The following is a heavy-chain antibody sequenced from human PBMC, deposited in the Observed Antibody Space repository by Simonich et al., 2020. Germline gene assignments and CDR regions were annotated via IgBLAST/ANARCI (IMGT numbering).Heavy chain of an antibody. V-gene: IGHV1-2*02. D-gene: IGHD7-27*01. CDR3: ARGPRWTGDDAFDI. CDR1: GYTFTGYY. CDR2: MNPNSGGT. J-gene: IGHJ3*02. Sequence: QVQLVQSGAEVKKPGASVKVSCKASGYTFTGYYIHWVRQAPGKGLEWMGWMNPNSGGTKYAQKFQGRVTMTRDTSISTAYMELSRLRSDDTAVYYCARGPRWTGDDAFDIWGQGTMVTVSS.